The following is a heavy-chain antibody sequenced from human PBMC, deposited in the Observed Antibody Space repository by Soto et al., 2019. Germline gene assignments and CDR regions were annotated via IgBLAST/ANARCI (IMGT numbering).Heavy chain of an antibody. CDR2: FFYNKNT. J-gene: IGHJ5*02. CDR1: GASISSTSSY. D-gene: IGHD3-22*01. V-gene: IGHV4-39*02. Sequence: PSETLSLTCTVSGASISSTSSYWGWVRQSPGKGLEWIGSFFYNKNTYYNPSLKSRITISIDTSKNQFSLNMNSMTAADTAVYYCATEGGVVDANWFGPWGQGTLVTVSS. CDR3: ATEGGVVDANWFGP.